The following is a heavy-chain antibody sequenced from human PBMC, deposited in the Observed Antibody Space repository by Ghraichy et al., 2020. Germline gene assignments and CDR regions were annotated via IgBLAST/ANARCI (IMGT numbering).Heavy chain of an antibody. CDR3: SPGGWGPPGY. V-gene: IGHV3-23*01. D-gene: IGHD3-16*01. CDR2: IRDSGGST. J-gene: IGHJ4*02. Sequence: LSLTCAASGFPFSSYVMSWVRQAPGKGLEWVSAIRDSGGSTYYADSVKGRFTISRDNSKNTLYLHMNSLRAEDTAVYYCSPGGWGPPGYWGQGTLVTVSA. CDR1: GFPFSSYV.